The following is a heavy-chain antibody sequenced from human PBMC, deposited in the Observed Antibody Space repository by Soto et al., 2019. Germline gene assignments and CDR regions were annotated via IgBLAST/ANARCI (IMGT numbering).Heavy chain of an antibody. D-gene: IGHD3-22*01. V-gene: IGHV4-59*01. CDR1: GDSISTFY. Sequence: KTSETLSLTCTVSGDSISTFYWGWMRQSPGKELEWIGYVYYTGSTNYNPSLKSRGTISVDRSKNQFTLKLTAENAADTAVYYCARGRTVRNYADDSSDYFYFFDYWGQGTQVTVSS. CDR2: VYYTGST. J-gene: IGHJ4*02. CDR3: ARGRTVRNYADDSSDYFYFFDY.